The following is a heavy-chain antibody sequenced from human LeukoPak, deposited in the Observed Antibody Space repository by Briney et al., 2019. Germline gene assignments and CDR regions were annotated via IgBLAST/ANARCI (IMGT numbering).Heavy chain of an antibody. CDR2: IIPILGIA. CDR1: GGTFSSYA. Sequence: GSSVKVSCKASGGTFSSYAISWVRQAPGQGLEWMGRIIPILGIANYAQKFQGRVTITADKSTSTAYMELSSLRSEDTAVYYCARSRGSGSYSDYWGQGTLVTVSS. CDR3: ARSRGSGSYSDY. D-gene: IGHD1-26*01. J-gene: IGHJ4*02. V-gene: IGHV1-69*04.